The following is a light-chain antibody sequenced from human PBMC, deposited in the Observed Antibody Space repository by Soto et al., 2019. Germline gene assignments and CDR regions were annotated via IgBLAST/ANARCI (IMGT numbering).Light chain of an antibody. Sequence: ILTTQSPYTLSVSPGERATLACRASQSITERVAWYQQKSGQAPRLLIYGASTRAAGVPARFSGSGSGTEFTLTISSLQSEDIAVYFCQQYANWPKTFGQGTKVDI. CDR1: QSITER. CDR2: GAS. J-gene: IGKJ1*01. V-gene: IGKV3-15*01. CDR3: QQYANWPKT.